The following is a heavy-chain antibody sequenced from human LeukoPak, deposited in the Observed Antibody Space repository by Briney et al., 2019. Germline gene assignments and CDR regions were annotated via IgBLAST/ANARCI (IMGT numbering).Heavy chain of an antibody. CDR1: GGSISSTGYY. V-gene: IGHV4-39*07. CDR3: ARANGYSYGLYYYYYYMDV. D-gene: IGHD5-18*01. CDR2: IYYSGTT. J-gene: IGHJ6*03. Sequence: SETLSLTCIVSGGSISSTGYYWAWIRQPPGKGLEWIGSIYYSGTTYYNPSLKSRVTISVDTSMNQFSLKLNSVTPADTAVYYCARANGYSYGLYYYYYYMDVWGKGTTVTISS.